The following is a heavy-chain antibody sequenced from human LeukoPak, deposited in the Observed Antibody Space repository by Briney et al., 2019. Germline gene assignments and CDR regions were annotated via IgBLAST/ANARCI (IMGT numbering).Heavy chain of an antibody. CDR3: AKGLFKGPTIFGVTNWFDP. V-gene: IGHV3-23*01. CDR1: GFTFSSYA. CDR2: ISGSGGST. J-gene: IGHJ5*02. Sequence: GGSLRLSCAASGFTFSSYAMSWVRQAPGKGLEWVSAISGSGGSTYYADSVKGRFTISRDNSKNTLYLQMNSLRAEDTAVYYCAKGLFKGPTIFGVTNWFDPWGQGTLVTVSS. D-gene: IGHD3-3*01.